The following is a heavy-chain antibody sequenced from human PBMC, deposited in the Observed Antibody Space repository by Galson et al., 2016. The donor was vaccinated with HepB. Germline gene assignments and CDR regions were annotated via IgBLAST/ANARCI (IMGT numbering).Heavy chain of an antibody. J-gene: IGHJ3*01. CDR3: VSGYTSGI. Sequence: SLRLSCAASGFTFSASWMAWIRQAPGKGLEWVANTNQDGSGKHYVDSAKGRFTVSRDNAKNSVFLDMNSLRAEDTAVYYCVSGYTSGIWGQGTTVTVSS. CDR2: TNQDGSGK. CDR1: GFTFSASW. D-gene: IGHD6-19*01. V-gene: IGHV3-7*01.